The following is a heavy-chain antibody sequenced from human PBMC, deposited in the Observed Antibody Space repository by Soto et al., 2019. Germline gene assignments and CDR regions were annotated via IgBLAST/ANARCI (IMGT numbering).Heavy chain of an antibody. CDR2: IYYTGNT. CDR3: ARLTTVVAGDAFDI. V-gene: IGHV4-59*01. CDR1: GGSISIYY. Sequence: PSDTLSLTCTVSGGSISIYYWSWIRQPPGKGLEWVGYIYYTGNTNYNPSLKSRVTISVDTSKNQFSLKLSSVTAADTAVYYCARLTTVVAGDAFDIWGQGTMVTVS. J-gene: IGHJ3*02. D-gene: IGHD4-17*01.